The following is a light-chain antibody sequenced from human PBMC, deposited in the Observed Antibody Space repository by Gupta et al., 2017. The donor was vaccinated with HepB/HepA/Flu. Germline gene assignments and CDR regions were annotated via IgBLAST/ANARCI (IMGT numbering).Light chain of an antibody. Sequence: DIQMTQSPSTLSASVGDRVTITCRASQSISTWLAWYQQKPGEAPKLLIYKASNLQSGVPSRFSGSGSGTEFTLTISNLQPDDFATYYCEQHNSYSLTFGQGTKVEIK. CDR1: QSISTW. J-gene: IGKJ1*01. CDR2: KAS. CDR3: EQHNSYSLT. V-gene: IGKV1-5*03.